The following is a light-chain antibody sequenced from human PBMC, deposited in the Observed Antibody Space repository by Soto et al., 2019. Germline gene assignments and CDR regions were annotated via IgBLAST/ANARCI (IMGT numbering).Light chain of an antibody. CDR1: SSDVGRYNY. CDR3: SSYTSISTPYV. CDR2: DVA. Sequence: QSALTQPASVSGSPGQSITISCTGSSSDVGRYNYVSWYQQHPGKAPKLILYDVANRPSGISDRFSGSKSGNTASLTISGLQAEDEADYYCSSYTSISTPYVFGTGTKVTVL. V-gene: IGLV2-14*01. J-gene: IGLJ1*01.